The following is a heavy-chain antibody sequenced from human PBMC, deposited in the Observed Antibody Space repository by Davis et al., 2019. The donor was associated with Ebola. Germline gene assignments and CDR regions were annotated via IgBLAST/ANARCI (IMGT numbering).Heavy chain of an antibody. D-gene: IGHD6-13*01. CDR3: TRVLAAAGDDY. CDR2: IRSKAYGGTT. Sequence: PGGSLRLSCTASGFTFGDYAMSWFRQAPGKGLEWVGFIRSKAYGGTTEYAASVEGRFTISRDDSKSIAYLQMNSLKTEDTAVYYCTRVLAAAGDDYWGQGTLVTVSS. J-gene: IGHJ4*02. CDR1: GFTFGDYA. V-gene: IGHV3-49*03.